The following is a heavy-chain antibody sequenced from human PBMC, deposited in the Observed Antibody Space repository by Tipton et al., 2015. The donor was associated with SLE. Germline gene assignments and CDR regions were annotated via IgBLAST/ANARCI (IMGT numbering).Heavy chain of an antibody. CDR3: AREVVPAAIDWWAFNWFDP. D-gene: IGHD2-2*02. V-gene: IGHV4-39*07. CDR1: GGSISSSSYY. CDR2: IYYSGST. Sequence: TLSLTCTVSGGSISSSSYYWGWIHQPPGKGLEWIGSIYYSGSTYYNPSLKSRVTISVDTSKNQFSLKLSSVTAADTAVYYCAREVVPAAIDWWAFNWFDPWGQGTLVTVSS. J-gene: IGHJ5*02.